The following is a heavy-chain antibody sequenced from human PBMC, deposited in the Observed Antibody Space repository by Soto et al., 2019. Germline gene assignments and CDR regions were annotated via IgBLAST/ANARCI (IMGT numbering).Heavy chain of an antibody. J-gene: IGHJ6*02. CDR2: IIPVFGTA. CDR1: GGTFSKYK. Sequence: QVQLVQSGAEVKKPGSSVRVSCKASGGTFSKYKITWVRQSPGQELEWMGGIIPVFGTANYAQKFQGRVTITADRSTSTAYMEVSSLRSGDTAVSYCARDCSGGVCFSDLHFYYGMDVWGQGTTVTVSS. V-gene: IGHV1-69*14. D-gene: IGHD2-15*01. CDR3: ARDCSGGVCFSDLHFYYGMDV.